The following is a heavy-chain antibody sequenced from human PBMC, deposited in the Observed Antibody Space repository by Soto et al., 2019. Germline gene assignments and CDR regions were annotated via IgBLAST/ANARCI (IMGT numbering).Heavy chain of an antibody. CDR2: IYPGDSDT. CDR3: ARLNHRYYYGSAPGYYYYYGMDV. Sequence: PGESLKISCKGSGYSFTSYWIGWVRQMPGKGLEWMGIIYPGDSDTRYSPSFQGQVTISADKSISTAYLQWSSLKASDTAMYYCARLNHRYYYGSAPGYYYYYGMDVWGQGTTVTVSS. D-gene: IGHD3-10*01. J-gene: IGHJ6*02. V-gene: IGHV5-51*01. CDR1: GYSFTSYW.